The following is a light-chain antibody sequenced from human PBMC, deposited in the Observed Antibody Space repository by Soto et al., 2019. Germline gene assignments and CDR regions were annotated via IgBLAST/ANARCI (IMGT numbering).Light chain of an antibody. Sequence: EIGLTQSPGTLSLSPGERATLSCRASQSVSSAYLAWYQHKPGQAPRLLIYGASNRATGISDRFSGSGSGTDFTLTISRLEPEDFAVYFCQQYGRSPPFTFGQGTKVEIK. V-gene: IGKV3-20*01. J-gene: IGKJ2*01. CDR3: QQYGRSPPFT. CDR1: QSVSSAY. CDR2: GAS.